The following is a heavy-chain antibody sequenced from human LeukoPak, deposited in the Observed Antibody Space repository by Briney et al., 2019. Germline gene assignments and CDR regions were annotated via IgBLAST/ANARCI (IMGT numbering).Heavy chain of an antibody. CDR2: IKQDGGEQ. V-gene: IGHV3-7*04. CDR3: RKGQNGAPDI. CDR1: GFPFSTCW. Sequence: GGSLRLSCAASGFPFSTCWMTWVRQAPGKGLEWVANIKQDGGEQNYVDSVRGRFTISRDNAKNSVYLQMNSLRVEDTAVYYCRKGQNGAPDIWGQGTVVTVSP. J-gene: IGHJ3*02. D-gene: IGHD4/OR15-4a*01.